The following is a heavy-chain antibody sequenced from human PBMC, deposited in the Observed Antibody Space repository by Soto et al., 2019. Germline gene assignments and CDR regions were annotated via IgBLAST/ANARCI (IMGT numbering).Heavy chain of an antibody. CDR2: IYYSGST. Sequence: SETLSLTCTVSGGSISSSSYYWSWIRQHPGKGLEWIGYIYYSGSTNYNPSLKSRVTISVDTSKNQFSLKLSSVTAADTAVYYCARVVIDSSGPLFDYWGQGTLVTVSS. J-gene: IGHJ4*02. CDR3: ARVVIDSSGPLFDY. CDR1: GGSISSSSYY. D-gene: IGHD3-22*01. V-gene: IGHV4-61*01.